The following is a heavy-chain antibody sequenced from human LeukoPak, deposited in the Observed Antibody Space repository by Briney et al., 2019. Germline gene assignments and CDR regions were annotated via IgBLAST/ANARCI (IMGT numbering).Heavy chain of an antibody. D-gene: IGHD2-8*02. CDR1: GFTVSSNY. V-gene: IGHV3-66*01. CDR2: ILGGGGT. Sequence: GGSLRLSCAAPGFTVSSNYMTWVRQAPGKGLEWVSVILGGGGTYYADSVKGRFTISRDNSKNTLYLQMNSLRAEDTAVYYCARGLVLTYYYFESWGQGTLVTVSS. CDR3: ARGLVLTYYYFES. J-gene: IGHJ4*02.